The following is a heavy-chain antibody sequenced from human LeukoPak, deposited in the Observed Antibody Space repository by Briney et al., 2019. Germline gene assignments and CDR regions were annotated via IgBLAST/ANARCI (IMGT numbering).Heavy chain of an antibody. CDR1: GYTFTGSY. CDR3: ARDPPGYFDWLSAISRISHYYYYGMDV. J-gene: IGHJ6*02. V-gene: IGHV1-2*02. CDR2: INPNSGGT. Sequence: ASVKVSCKASGYTFTGSYMHWVRQAPGQGLEWMGWINPNSGGTNYAQKFQGRVTMTRDTSISTAYMELSRLRFDDTAVYYCARDPPGYFDWLSAISRISHYYYYGMDVWGQGTTVTVSS. D-gene: IGHD3-9*01.